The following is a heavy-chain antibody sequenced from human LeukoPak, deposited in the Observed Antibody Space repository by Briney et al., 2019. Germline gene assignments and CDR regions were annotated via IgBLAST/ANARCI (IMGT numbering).Heavy chain of an antibody. CDR3: ARLSTWNDGVDAFDI. CDR2: IYYYGST. CDR1: GDSVTSSSYS. D-gene: IGHD1-1*01. J-gene: IGHJ3*02. Sequence: SETLSLTCTVSGDSVTSSSYSWGWIRQSPGKGLEWIGTIYYYGSTNYNPSPKSRVTPSVDTSKNQFSLNLRSVTAADTAVFYCARLSTWNDGVDAFDIWGQGTMVTVSS. V-gene: IGHV4-39*07.